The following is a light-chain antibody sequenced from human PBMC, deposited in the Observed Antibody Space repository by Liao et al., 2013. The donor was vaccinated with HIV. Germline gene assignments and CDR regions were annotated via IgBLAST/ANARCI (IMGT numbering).Light chain of an antibody. J-gene: IGLJ3*02. Sequence: SYVVTQPPSVSVAPGKTARISCGGNNIGSQRVHWYQRKPGQAPVVVIYYDSDRPSGVPERFSGSNSGNTATLTISRVEAGDEADYFCQVWDISGVHPVFGGGTKLTVL. CDR1: NIGSQR. V-gene: IGLV3-21*01. CDR3: QVWDISGVHPV. CDR2: YDS.